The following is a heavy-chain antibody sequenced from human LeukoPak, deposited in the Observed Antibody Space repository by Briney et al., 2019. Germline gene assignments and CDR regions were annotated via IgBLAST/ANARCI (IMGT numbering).Heavy chain of an antibody. CDR3: ARGRGVIDY. D-gene: IGHD3-10*01. Sequence: SVKVSCKASGYTFTSYGISWVRQAPGQGLEWMGGIIPIFGTANYAQKFQGRVTITADESTSTAYIELSSLRSEDTAVYYCARGRGVIDYWGQGTLVTVSS. CDR2: IIPIFGTA. CDR1: GYTFTSYG. V-gene: IGHV1-69*13. J-gene: IGHJ4*02.